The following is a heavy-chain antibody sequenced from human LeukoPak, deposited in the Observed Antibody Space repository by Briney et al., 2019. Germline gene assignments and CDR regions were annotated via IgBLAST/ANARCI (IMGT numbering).Heavy chain of an antibody. CDR3: ARGAVRGGTNFDY. J-gene: IGHJ4*02. CDR1: GDSVSGSPAV. CDR2: AYYRSKWFI. Sequence: SQTLSLTCAISGDSVSGSPAVWNWIRQSPSRGLEWLGRAYYRSKWFIDYALSVKGRITITPDTSKNQFSLQLNSVTAEDTAVYYCARGAVRGGTNFDYWGQGTLVTVSS. D-gene: IGHD3-10*01. V-gene: IGHV6-1*01.